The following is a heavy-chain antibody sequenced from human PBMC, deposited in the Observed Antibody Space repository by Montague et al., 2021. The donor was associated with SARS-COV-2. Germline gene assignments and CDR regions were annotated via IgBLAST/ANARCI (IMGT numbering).Heavy chain of an antibody. J-gene: IGHJ3*02. V-gene: IGHV4-59*01. CDR1: GGSITGYY. CDR3: VGDHAYGGARGAYDI. Sequence: SETLSLTCTVSGGSITGYYWSWLRRPSGKGLEWIAYLSDGGAVNYNPSLGSRVTISTDTAKNQLSIKMNSVTVADTAAYYCVGDHAYGGARGAYDIWGQGTVVTVSS. D-gene: IGHD4-23*01. CDR2: LSDGGAV.